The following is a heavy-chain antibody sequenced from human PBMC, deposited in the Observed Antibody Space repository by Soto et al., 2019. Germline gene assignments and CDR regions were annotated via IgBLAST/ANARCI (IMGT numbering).Heavy chain of an antibody. J-gene: IGHJ6*02. CDR3: TTGGGWFLGPYYYSGMDV. Sequence: GGSLRLSCAASGFTFSSYAMSWVRQAPGKGLEWVGRIKSKTDGGTTDYAAPVKGRFTISRDDSKNTPYLQMNSLKTEEQAGNYFTTGGGWFLGPYYYSGMDVWGQGTTVTVSS. V-gene: IGHV3-15*01. CDR2: IKSKTDGGTT. D-gene: IGHD6-19*01. CDR1: GFTFSSYA.